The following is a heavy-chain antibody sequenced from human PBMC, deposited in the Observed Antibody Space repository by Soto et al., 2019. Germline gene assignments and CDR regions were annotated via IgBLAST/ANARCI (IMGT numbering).Heavy chain of an antibody. CDR2: ISAYNGNT. D-gene: IGHD1-26*01. Sequence: ASVNVSCKASGYTFTSYGISWVRQAPGQGLEWMGWISAYNGNTNYAQKLQGRVTMTTDTSTSTAYMELRSLRSDDTAVYYCARDRHSGSYYSSGYWGQGTLVTVSS. CDR1: GYTFTSYG. V-gene: IGHV1-18*04. CDR3: ARDRHSGSYYSSGY. J-gene: IGHJ4*02.